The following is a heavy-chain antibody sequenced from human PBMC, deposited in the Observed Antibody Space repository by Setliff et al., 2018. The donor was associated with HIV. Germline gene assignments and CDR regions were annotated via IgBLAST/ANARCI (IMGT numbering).Heavy chain of an antibody. V-gene: IGHV1-46*01. D-gene: IGHD6-13*01. CDR1: GYTFTSYY. Sequence: ASVKVSCKASGYTFTSYYMHWVRQAPGQGLEWMGIINPSGGSTSYAQKFQGRVTMTRDTSTSTVHMELSSLRSEDTAVYYCARENSGQQDHENWFDPWGQGTLVTVSS. CDR2: INPSGGST. CDR3: ARENSGQQDHENWFDP. J-gene: IGHJ5*02.